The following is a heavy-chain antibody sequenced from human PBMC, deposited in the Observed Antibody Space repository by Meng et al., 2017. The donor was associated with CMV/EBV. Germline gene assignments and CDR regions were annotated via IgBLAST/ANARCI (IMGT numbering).Heavy chain of an antibody. CDR3: ALQGGDY. D-gene: IGHD3-16*01. CDR1: GFTFSSYS. V-gene: IGHV3-21*01. Sequence: GESLKISCAASGFTFSSYSMNWVRQDPGKGLEWVSSISSSSSYIYYADAVKGRFTISRDNAKNSLYLQMNSLRAEDTAVYYCALQGGDYWGQGTLVTVSS. J-gene: IGHJ4*02. CDR2: ISSSSSYI.